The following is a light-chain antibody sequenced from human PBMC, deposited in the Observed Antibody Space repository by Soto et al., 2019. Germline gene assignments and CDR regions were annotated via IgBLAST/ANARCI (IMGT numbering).Light chain of an antibody. Sequence: QSVLTQPPSASGAPGQRVTISCTGSSSNIGAGSDVHWYQQPPGTAPHLLIYGNSNRPSGVPDRFSCSKSCTSASLAITGLQAEDEADYYCQSYDSSLSASAVFGGGTQLTVL. CDR2: GNS. CDR3: QSYDSSLSASAV. CDR1: SSNIGAGSD. V-gene: IGLV1-40*01. J-gene: IGLJ7*01.